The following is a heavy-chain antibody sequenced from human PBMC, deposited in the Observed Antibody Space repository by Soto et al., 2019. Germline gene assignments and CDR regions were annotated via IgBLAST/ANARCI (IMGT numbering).Heavy chain of an antibody. Sequence: PGGSLRLSCAASGFTFSSYAMHWVRQAPGKGLEWVAVISYDGSNKYYADSVKGQFTISRDNSKNTLYLQMNSLRAEDTAVYYCAREYRXNIVVVVAATRPNYFDYWGRGTLVTVSS. CDR1: GFTFSSYA. D-gene: IGHD2-15*01. V-gene: IGHV3-30-3*01. CDR2: ISYDGSNK. CDR3: AREYRXNIVVVVAATRPNYFDY. J-gene: IGHJ4*02.